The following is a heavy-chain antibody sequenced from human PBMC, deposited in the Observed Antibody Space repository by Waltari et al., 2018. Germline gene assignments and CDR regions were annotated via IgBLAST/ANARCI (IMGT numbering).Heavy chain of an antibody. J-gene: IGHJ4*02. CDR1: GYTFTSYY. Sequence: QVQLVQSGAEVTKPGASVKVSCKASGYTFTSYYMHWVRQAPGQGLEWMGIINPSGGSTSYAQKCQGRVTMTRDTSTSTVYMELSSLRSEDTAVYYCAREEGQWLVLDYWGQGTLVTVSS. CDR3: AREEGQWLVLDY. CDR2: INPSGGST. V-gene: IGHV1-46*01. D-gene: IGHD6-19*01.